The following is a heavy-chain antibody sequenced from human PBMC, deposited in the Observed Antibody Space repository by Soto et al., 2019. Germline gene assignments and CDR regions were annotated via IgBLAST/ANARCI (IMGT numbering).Heavy chain of an antibody. CDR3: ARDAADTPMVY. Sequence: QVQLVQSGAEVRRPGSSVMVSCKSSGGIFRSNAINWVRQAPGQGLEWMGAIIPQFPTPYFAQKFQGRVTLTADESTSTAYMALNSLRSDDTAVYFCARDAADTPMVYWGQGTLLTVSS. D-gene: IGHD5-18*01. CDR1: GGIFRSNA. J-gene: IGHJ4*02. V-gene: IGHV1-69*01. CDR2: IIPQFPTP.